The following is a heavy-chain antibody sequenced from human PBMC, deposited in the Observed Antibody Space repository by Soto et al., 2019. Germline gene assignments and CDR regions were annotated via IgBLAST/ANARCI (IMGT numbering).Heavy chain of an antibody. Sequence: ASVKVSCKVSGYAFTSYGISWVRQAPGQGLEWMGWISAYNGNTNYAQKLQGRVTMTTDTSTSTAYMELRSLRSDDTAVYYCARDYRPYCTSTSCLIDYWGQGTLVTVSS. CDR3: ARDYRPYCTSTSCLIDY. V-gene: IGHV1-18*01. CDR2: ISAYNGNT. J-gene: IGHJ4*02. D-gene: IGHD2-2*01. CDR1: GYAFTSYG.